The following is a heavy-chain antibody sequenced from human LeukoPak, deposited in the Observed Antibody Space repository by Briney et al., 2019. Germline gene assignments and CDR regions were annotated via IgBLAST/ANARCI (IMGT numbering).Heavy chain of an antibody. CDR2: ISTSDHNT. D-gene: IGHD3-10*01. Sequence: PGGSLRLSCAASGFTFTTYGMSWFRQAPGKGLQWVSAISTSDHNTYYADSVKGRFTISRDISKNTFYLQMNDLRGEDTAIYYCAKERWSCISMLCLTSYDYWGPGTLVTVSS. CDR1: GFTFTTYG. J-gene: IGHJ4*02. V-gene: IGHV3-23*01. CDR3: AKERWSCISMLCLTSYDY.